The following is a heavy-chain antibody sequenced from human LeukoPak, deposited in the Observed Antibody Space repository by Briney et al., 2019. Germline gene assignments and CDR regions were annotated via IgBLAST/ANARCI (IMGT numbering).Heavy chain of an antibody. D-gene: IGHD6-19*01. CDR1: GYTLTELS. CDR2: FDPEDGET. Sequence: ASVKVSCKVSGYTLTELSMHWVRQAPGKGLEWMGGFDPEDGETIYAQKFQGRVTMTEDTSTDTAYMELSSLRSEDTAVYYCSTRYSSDWREYYFDYWGQGTLVTVSS. J-gene: IGHJ4*02. CDR3: STRYSSDWREYYFDY. V-gene: IGHV1-24*01.